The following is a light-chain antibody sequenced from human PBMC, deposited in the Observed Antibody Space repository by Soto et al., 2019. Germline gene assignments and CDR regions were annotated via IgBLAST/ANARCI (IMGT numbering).Light chain of an antibody. Sequence: QSVLTQPASVSGSPGQSITISCTGTSSDVGAYNFVSWYQQHPGKAPKLLIYEAFNRPSGVSNRFSGSKSGETASLTISGLQAEDEADYYCSAYTSSSTYVFGTGTKLTVL. CDR2: EAF. CDR3: SAYTSSSTYV. CDR1: SSDVGAYNF. V-gene: IGLV2-14*01. J-gene: IGLJ1*01.